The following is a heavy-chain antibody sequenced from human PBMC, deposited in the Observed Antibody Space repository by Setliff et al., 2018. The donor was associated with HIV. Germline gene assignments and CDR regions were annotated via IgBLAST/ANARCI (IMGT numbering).Heavy chain of an antibody. CDR1: GYTFTSYD. J-gene: IGHJ3*02. D-gene: IGHD2-15*01. CDR2: MNPNSDNR. V-gene: IGHV1-8*02. CDR3: VVPAAVGAPDAFDI. Sequence: ASVKVSCKASGYTFTSYDINWVRRATGQGLEWMGWMNPNSDNRGYAQKFQGRVTMTRITSISTAYMELSSLSSEDTAVYYCVVPAAVGAPDAFDIWGQGTKVT.